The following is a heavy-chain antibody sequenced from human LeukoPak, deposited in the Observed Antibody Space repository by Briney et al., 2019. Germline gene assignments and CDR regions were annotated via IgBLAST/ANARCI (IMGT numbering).Heavy chain of an antibody. Sequence: GRSLRPSCVVSAFTFSTYEMNWVRQAPGKGMEWDSYISSSGSSIYYADSVKGRFTISRDNAKNSLYLQVNSLRAEHTAVYYCEHYDRKVADGKSFDYWGQGTLVTVSS. CDR3: EHYDRKVADGKSFDY. J-gene: IGHJ4*02. CDR2: ISSSGSSI. D-gene: IGHD3-22*01. CDR1: AFTFSTYE. V-gene: IGHV3-48*03.